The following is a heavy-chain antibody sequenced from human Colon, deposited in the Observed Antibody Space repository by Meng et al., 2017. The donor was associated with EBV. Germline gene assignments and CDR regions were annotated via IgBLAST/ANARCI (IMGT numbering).Heavy chain of an antibody. CDR1: GGTLNVSY. J-gene: IGHJ5*02. V-gene: IGHV4-34*01. CDR3: ARLLTHQLTRLDGTGCFNP. D-gene: IGHD1-1*01. CDR2: IKKGGST. Sequence: QVHRRRGRPDLFEPTEPLSLTCSEPGGTLNVSYWTWIRQPPGKGLEGIEKIKKGGSTDYNPSLKSRATISLDTSKNQLSLRLTSVTAADTAVYYCARLLTHQLTRLDGTGCFNPWGQGTLVTVSS.